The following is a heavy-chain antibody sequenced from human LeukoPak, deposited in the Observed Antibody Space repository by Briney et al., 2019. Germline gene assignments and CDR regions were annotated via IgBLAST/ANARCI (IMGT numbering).Heavy chain of an antibody. Sequence: SETLSLTCTVSGGSISNYYWSWIRQPAGKGLEWIGRIYTSGSTNYNPSLKSRVTMSIDTSKNQFSLKLSSVTAADTAVYYCARIYDSSDYYSSADAFDIWGQGTMVAVSS. CDR3: ARIYDSSDYYSSADAFDI. V-gene: IGHV4-4*07. CDR1: GGSISNYY. D-gene: IGHD3-22*01. J-gene: IGHJ3*02. CDR2: IYTSGST.